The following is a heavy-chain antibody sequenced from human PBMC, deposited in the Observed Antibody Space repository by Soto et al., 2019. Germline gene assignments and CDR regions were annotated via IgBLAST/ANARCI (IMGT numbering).Heavy chain of an antibody. CDR3: AKAPRQYYYDSSGYYLDY. D-gene: IGHD3-22*01. J-gene: IGHJ4*02. Sequence: SVKVSCKASGGTFSSYAISWVRQAPEQGLEWMGGIIPIFGTANYAQKFQGRVTITADESTSTACMELSSLRSEDTAVYYCAKAPRQYYYDSSGYYLDYWGQGTLVTVSS. V-gene: IGHV1-69*13. CDR1: GGTFSSYA. CDR2: IIPIFGTA.